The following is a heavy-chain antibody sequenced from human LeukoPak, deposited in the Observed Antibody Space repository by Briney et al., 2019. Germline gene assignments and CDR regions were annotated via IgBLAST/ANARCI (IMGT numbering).Heavy chain of an antibody. V-gene: IGHV4-39*01. D-gene: IGHD6-13*01. CDR2: IFYSGST. Sequence: SETLSLTCTVSGGSISSSGYYWGWIRQPPGKGLEWIGTIFYSGSTYYNPSLKSRVTISVDTSKNQFSLNLSSVTAADTAVYYCARLIAAAGPGNYWGQGTLVTVSS. CDR3: ARLIAAAGPGNY. J-gene: IGHJ4*02. CDR1: GGSISSSGYY.